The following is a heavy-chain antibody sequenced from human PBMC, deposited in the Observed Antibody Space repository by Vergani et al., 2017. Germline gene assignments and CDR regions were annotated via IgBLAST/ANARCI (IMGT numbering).Heavy chain of an antibody. CDR1: GGSFSGYY. CDR2: INHSGST. V-gene: IGHV4-34*01. D-gene: IGHD6-13*01. CDR3: ARAVEQQLVDYYYYYMDV. J-gene: IGHJ6*03. Sequence: QVQLQQWGAGLLKPSETLSLTCAVYGGSFSGYYWSWIRQPPGKGLEWIGEINHSGSTNCNPSLKSRVTISVDTSKNQFSLKLSSVTAADTAVYYCARAVEQQLVDYYYYYMDVWGKGTTVTVSS.